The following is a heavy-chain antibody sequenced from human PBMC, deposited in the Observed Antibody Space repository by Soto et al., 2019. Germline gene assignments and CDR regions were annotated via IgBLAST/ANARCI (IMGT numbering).Heavy chain of an antibody. CDR2: INHSGST. J-gene: IGHJ4*02. CDR1: GGSFSGYY. CDR3: ARIPGTRYDY. Sequence: SETLSLTCAVYGGSFSGYYWSWIRQPPGKGLEWIGEINHSGSTNYNPSLKSRVTISVDTSKNQFSLKLSSVTAADTAVYYCARIPGTRYDYWGQGALVTVSS. V-gene: IGHV4-34*01. D-gene: IGHD1-1*01.